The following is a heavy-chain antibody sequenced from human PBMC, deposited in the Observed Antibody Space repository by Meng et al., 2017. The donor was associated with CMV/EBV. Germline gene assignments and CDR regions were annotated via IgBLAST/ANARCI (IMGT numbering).Heavy chain of an antibody. V-gene: IGHV4-39*06. CDR1: GASITSSSYF. CDR3: AKILPSDYYKYAMDV. D-gene: IGHD3-3*01. CDR2: ISYGGST. Sequence: SETLSLTCTVSGASITSSSYFWDWIRQPPGKGLEWIGSISYGGSTYYNSSLKSRVTISVDMSKNQFTLKLSSVTAADTAVYYCAKILPSDYYKYAMDVWGQGTTVTVSS. J-gene: IGHJ6*02.